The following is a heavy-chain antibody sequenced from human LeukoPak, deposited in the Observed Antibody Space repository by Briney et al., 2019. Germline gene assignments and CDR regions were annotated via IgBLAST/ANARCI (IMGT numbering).Heavy chain of an antibody. CDR1: GDSISSYY. Sequence: PSETLSLTCTVSGDSISSYYWSWIRQPPGKGLEWIGYIYYTGSTSYNPSLKSRVTISVDTSKNQFSLRLSYVNAADTAVYYCARYISSGLDYWGQGALVTVSS. V-gene: IGHV4-59*08. CDR3: ARYISSGLDY. CDR2: IYYTGST. D-gene: IGHD6-6*01. J-gene: IGHJ4*02.